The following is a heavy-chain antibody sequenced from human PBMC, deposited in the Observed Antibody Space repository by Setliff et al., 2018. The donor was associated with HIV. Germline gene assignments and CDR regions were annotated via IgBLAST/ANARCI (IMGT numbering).Heavy chain of an antibody. D-gene: IGHD2-2*01. Sequence: AGTLSLTCAVSGGPITNSSHYLSWIRQPAGKGLEWIGQSYDTGSTDYNPSLKSPATMSVDTSKNQFSLRLRSVPAAHTAFYDCARAFLLVPAARDYSYYMDVWGKGTTVTVSS. J-gene: IGHJ6*03. CDR2: SYDTGST. CDR3: ARAFLLVPAARDYSYYMDV. CDR1: GGPITNSSHY. V-gene: IGHV4-61*10.